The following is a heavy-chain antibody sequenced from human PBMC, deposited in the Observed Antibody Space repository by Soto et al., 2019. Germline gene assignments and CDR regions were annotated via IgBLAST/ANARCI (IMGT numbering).Heavy chain of an antibody. Sequence: VESLKISCKGSGYSFTSYWISWVRQMPGKGLEWMGRIDPSVSYTNYSPSFQGHVTISADKSISTAYLQWSSLKASDTAMYYCARFKGEYSSSWYRSYYYYGMDVWGQGTTVTVSS. V-gene: IGHV5-10-1*01. J-gene: IGHJ6*02. CDR2: IDPSVSYT. D-gene: IGHD6-13*01. CDR1: GYSFTSYW. CDR3: ARFKGEYSSSWYRSYYYYGMDV.